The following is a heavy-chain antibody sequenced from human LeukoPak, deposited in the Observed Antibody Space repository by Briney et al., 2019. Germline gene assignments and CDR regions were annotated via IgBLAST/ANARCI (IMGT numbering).Heavy chain of an antibody. CDR2: ISGSGGST. V-gene: IGHV3-23*01. CDR1: GFTFSSYA. Sequence: PGGSLRLSCAASGFTFSSYAMSWVRQAPGKGLEWVSAISGSGGSTYYADSVKGRFTISRDNSKNTLYLQMNSLRAEDTAVYYCATGPDSSGLWYFDLWGRGTLVTVSS. J-gene: IGHJ2*01. CDR3: ATGPDSSGLWYFDL. D-gene: IGHD3-22*01.